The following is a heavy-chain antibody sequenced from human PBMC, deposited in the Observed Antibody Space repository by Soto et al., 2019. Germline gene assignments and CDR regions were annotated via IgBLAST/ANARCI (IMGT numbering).Heavy chain of an antibody. D-gene: IGHD3-22*01. CDR1: GFTLSSSA. CDR3: AADPYYYDSSNYYSFDH. J-gene: IGHJ4*02. CDR2: IVAGSGNT. V-gene: IGHV1-58*01. Sequence: SVKVSCKTSGFTLSSSAVQWVRQARGQRLEWIGWIVAGSGNTHYAQRFQERVALTRDMSTSTAYLELISLRSEDTAVYYCAADPYYYDSSNYYSFDHWGQGTLVTVSS.